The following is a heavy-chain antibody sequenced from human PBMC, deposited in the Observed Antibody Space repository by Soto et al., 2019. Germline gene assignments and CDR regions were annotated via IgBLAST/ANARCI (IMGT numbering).Heavy chain of an antibody. CDR3: ARDRGRGYCNGGLCYLGLDH. Sequence: GGSLRLSCAASGFTFSHFAMHWVRQAPGKGLEWISVISFNATNGFFADSVKGRFSISRDNSANRLYLQMTKLRPEDTAIYYCARDRGRGYCNGGLCYLGLDHWGQGTPVTVSS. CDR1: GFTFSHFA. V-gene: IGHV3-30-3*01. D-gene: IGHD2-8*02. CDR2: ISFNATNG. J-gene: IGHJ4*02.